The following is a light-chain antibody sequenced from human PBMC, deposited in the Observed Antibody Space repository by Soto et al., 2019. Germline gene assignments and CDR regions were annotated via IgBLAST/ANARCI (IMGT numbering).Light chain of an antibody. Sequence: DSPMTQSPSTLSASVGDGVTIPCRASQSISNRLAWYQQRPGKAPKYLIYDASTLDSGAPSRFSGSGSGTEFTLSISSLQPDDFATYYCQQYNIYPWTFGQGTKVDI. V-gene: IGKV1-5*01. CDR1: QSISNR. CDR3: QQYNIYPWT. J-gene: IGKJ1*01. CDR2: DAS.